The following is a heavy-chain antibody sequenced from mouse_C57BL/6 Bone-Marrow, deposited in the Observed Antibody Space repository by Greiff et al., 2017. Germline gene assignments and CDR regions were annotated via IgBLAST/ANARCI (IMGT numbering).Heavy chain of an antibody. CDR3: ARLWLRRGWGFDY. CDR2: ISSGSSTI. J-gene: IGHJ2*01. D-gene: IGHD2-2*01. Sequence: EVKLVESGGGLVKPGGSLKLSCAASGFTFSDYGMHWVRQAPEKGLEWVAYISSGSSTIYYADTVKGRFTISRDNAKTTLFLQMTSLRSEDTAMYYCARLWLRRGWGFDYWGQGTTLTVSS. CDR1: GFTFSDYG. V-gene: IGHV5-17*01.